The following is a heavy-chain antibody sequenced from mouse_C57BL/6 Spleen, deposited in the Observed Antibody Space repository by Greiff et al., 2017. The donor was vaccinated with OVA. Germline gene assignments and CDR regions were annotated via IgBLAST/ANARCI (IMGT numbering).Heavy chain of an antibody. J-gene: IGHJ4*01. D-gene: IGHD2-4*01. V-gene: IGHV14-2*01. Sequence: EVQLQQSGAELVKPGASVKLSCTASGFNIKDYYMHWVKQRTEQGLEWIGRIDPEDGDTKYAPKFQGKATITADTSSNTAYLQLSSLTSEDTAVYYCAMIYYDYDDAMDYWGQGTSVTVSS. CDR2: IDPEDGDT. CDR1: GFNIKDYY. CDR3: AMIYYDYDDAMDY.